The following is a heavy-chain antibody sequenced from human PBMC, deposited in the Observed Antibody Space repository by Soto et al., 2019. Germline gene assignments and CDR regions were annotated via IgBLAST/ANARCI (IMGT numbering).Heavy chain of an antibody. V-gene: IGHV4-59*01. CDR2: VYYTGST. D-gene: IGHD3-3*01. CDR1: GGSISGSY. Sequence: NLPGTLSLTCSVSGGSISGSYWSWIRQSPGKVLEWLCYVYYTGSTNYIPSLRSRVSISVDTSKNDFSLRLRSVPSAHTAVYLCARSVAVRRAHIYXWGQVTQVTVSX. J-gene: IGHJ4*02. CDR3: ARSVAVRRAHIYX.